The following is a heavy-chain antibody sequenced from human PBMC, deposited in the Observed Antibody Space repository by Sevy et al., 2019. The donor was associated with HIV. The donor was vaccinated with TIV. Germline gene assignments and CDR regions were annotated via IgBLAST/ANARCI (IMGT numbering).Heavy chain of an antibody. J-gene: IGHJ6*02. CDR1: GFTFSSYD. Sequence: GGSLRLSCAASGFTFSSYDMHWVRQATGKGLEWVSAIGTAGDTYYPGSVKGRFTISRENAKNSLYLQMNSLRAGDTAVYYCARAGSSWFRYYYYGMDVWGQGTTLTVSS. CDR2: IGTAGDT. V-gene: IGHV3-13*01. D-gene: IGHD6-13*01. CDR3: ARAGSSWFRYYYYGMDV.